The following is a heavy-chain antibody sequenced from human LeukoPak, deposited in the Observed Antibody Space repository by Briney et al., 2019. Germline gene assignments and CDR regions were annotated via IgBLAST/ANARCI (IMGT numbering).Heavy chain of an antibody. CDR1: GFTFSNAW. CDR2: IKSKTDGGTT. D-gene: IGHD2-2*01. J-gene: IGHJ4*02. V-gene: IGHV3-15*01. Sequence: GGSLRLSCAASGFTFSNAWMSWVRQAPGKGLEWVGRIKSKTDGGTTDYAAPVKGRFTTSRDDSKNTLYLQMNSLKTEDTAVYYCTTDSRVSCSSTSCHEAFDYWGQGTLVTVSS. CDR3: TTDSRVSCSSTSCHEAFDY.